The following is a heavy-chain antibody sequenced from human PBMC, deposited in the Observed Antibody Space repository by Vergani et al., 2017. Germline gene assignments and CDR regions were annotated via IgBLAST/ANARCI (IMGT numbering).Heavy chain of an antibody. Sequence: VQLVGSGGGLVKPGGSLRLSCAASGFTFSSYAMHWVRQAPGKGLEWVAVISYDGSNKYYADSVKGRFTISRDNSKNTLYLQMNSLRAEDTAVYYCARASFTKYYYDSPFDYWGQGTLVTVSS. CDR3: ARASFTKYYYDSPFDY. D-gene: IGHD3-22*01. CDR2: ISYDGSNK. J-gene: IGHJ4*02. V-gene: IGHV3-30-3*01. CDR1: GFTFSSYA.